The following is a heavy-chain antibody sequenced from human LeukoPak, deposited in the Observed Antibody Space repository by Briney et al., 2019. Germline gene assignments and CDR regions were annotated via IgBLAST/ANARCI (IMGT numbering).Heavy chain of an antibody. D-gene: IGHD6-13*01. CDR1: GFTFSSYG. J-gene: IGHJ3*02. V-gene: IGHV3-33*01. CDR2: IWSDASHK. Sequence: GGSLRPSCAATGFTFSSYGMHWIRQAPGKGLEWVAVIWSDASHKYYVDSMKGRCTISRDNSKNMVYLQMNSLRVEDTAVYYYSSAAGAFDMWGQGTLVTVSS. CDR3: SSAAGAFDM.